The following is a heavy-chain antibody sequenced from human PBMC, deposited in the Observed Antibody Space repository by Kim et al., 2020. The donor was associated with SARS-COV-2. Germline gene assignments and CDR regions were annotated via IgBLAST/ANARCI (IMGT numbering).Heavy chain of an antibody. J-gene: IGHJ5*02. Sequence: SETLSLTCTVSGGSISSSSYYWGWIRQPPGKGLEWIGSIYYSGSTYYNPSLKSRVTISVDTSKNQFSLKLSSVIAADTAVYYCARSVAMAGGYVWGSYRYTGWFDPWGQGTLVTVSS. V-gene: IGHV4-39*07. CDR3: ARSVAMAGGYVWGSYRYTGWFDP. D-gene: IGHD3-16*02. CDR1: GGSISSSSYY. CDR2: IYYSGST.